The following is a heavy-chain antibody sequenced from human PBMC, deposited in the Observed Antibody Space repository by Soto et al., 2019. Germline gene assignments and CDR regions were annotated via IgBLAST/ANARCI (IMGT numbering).Heavy chain of an antibody. J-gene: IGHJ4*02. D-gene: IGHD2-2*01. Sequence: QVQLQESGPGLVKPSQTLSLTCTVSGGSISSGGYYWSWIRQHPGKGLEWIGYIYYSGSTYYNPSLKSRVTISVDTSKNQFSLKLSSVTAADTAVYYRASTKKYCSSTSCYAGYWGQGTLVTVSS. CDR3: ASTKKYCSSTSCYAGY. V-gene: IGHV4-31*03. CDR1: GGSISSGGYY. CDR2: IYYSGST.